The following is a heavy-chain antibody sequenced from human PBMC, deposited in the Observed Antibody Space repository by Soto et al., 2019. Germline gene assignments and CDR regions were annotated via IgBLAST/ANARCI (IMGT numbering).Heavy chain of an antibody. V-gene: IGHV3-23*01. CDR3: ANHLWFGEFSN. CDR1: GFTFSSYV. Sequence: EVQLLESGGGLVQPGGSLRLSCAASGFTFSSYVMSWVRQAPGKGLEWVSVISGSGGSTYYADSVKGRFTISRDNSKNSRYLHMNSLSAEDTAVYYCANHLWFGEFSNWGQGTLVTVSS. CDR2: ISGSGGST. D-gene: IGHD3-10*01. J-gene: IGHJ4*02.